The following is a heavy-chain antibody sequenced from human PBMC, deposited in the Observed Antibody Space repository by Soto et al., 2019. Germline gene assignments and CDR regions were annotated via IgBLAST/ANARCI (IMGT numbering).Heavy chain of an antibody. D-gene: IGHD3-3*01. J-gene: IGHJ4*02. V-gene: IGHV3-23*01. CDR3: AKDTSIFGVVLIDPPGY. CDR2: ISGSGGST. CDR1: GFTFSSYA. Sequence: PGGSLRLSCAASGFTFSSYAMSWVRQAPGKGLEWVSAISGSGGSTYYADSVKGRFTISRDNSKNTLYLQMNSPRAEDTAVYYCAKDTSIFGVVLIDPPGYWGQGTLVTVSS.